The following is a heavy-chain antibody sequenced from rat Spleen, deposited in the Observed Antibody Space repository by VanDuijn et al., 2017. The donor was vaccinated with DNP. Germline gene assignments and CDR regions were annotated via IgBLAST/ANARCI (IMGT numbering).Heavy chain of an antibody. J-gene: IGHJ3*01. D-gene: IGHD4-1*01. Sequence: EVQLVESGGDLVQSGRSLTLSCVVSGFTFNKDWMTWVRQVPGKGLEWIASITTGGEITYYPDSVKGRFTISRDHATNTLYLRLNSLRSEDTAIYYCASGFGWFAYWGQGTLVTVSS. CDR1: GFTFNKDW. V-gene: IGHV5-31*01. CDR2: ITTGGEIT. CDR3: ASGFGWFAY.